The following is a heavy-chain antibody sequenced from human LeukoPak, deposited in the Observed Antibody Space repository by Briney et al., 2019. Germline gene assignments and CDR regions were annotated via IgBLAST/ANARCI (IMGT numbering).Heavy chain of an antibody. Sequence: SQTLSLTCTVSGGSIRRGDFYWNWIRQPAGRGLEWIGRIYTTGSTNYSPSLKSRVTISVDTSKNQFSLKLSSVTAADTAVYYCARDYYDSSGYYHWYFDLWGRGTLVTVSS. J-gene: IGHJ2*01. CDR1: GGSIRRGDFY. CDR3: ARDYYDSSGYYHWYFDL. D-gene: IGHD3-22*01. V-gene: IGHV4-61*02. CDR2: IYTTGST.